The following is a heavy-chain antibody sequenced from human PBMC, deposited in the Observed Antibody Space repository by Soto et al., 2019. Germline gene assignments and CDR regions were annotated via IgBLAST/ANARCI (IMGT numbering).Heavy chain of an antibody. CDR2: INPSGGST. V-gene: IGHV1-46*01. CDR1: GYTFTSYY. CDR3: ARQLIIYYHYGMDV. Sequence: GASVKGSCKASGYTFTSYYMHWGRQSPGQGLEWMGIINPSGGSTSYGQKFQGRVTMTRDTSTSTVYMELRSLRSEATAVYYSARQLIIYYHYGMDVWGQGTTVTVYS. D-gene: IGHD3-10*01. J-gene: IGHJ6*02.